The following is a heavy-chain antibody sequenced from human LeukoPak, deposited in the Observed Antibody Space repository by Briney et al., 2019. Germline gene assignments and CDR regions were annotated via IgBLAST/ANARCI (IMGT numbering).Heavy chain of an antibody. Sequence: KPSQTLSLTCTVSGGSISTGGYYWSWIRQHPGKGLEWIAYIYYSGSTYYNPSLKSRVTISVDTSKNQFSLKLSSVTAADTAVYYCATSNYYDSSADDYWGQGTLVTVSS. CDR1: GGSISTGGYY. V-gene: IGHV4-31*03. J-gene: IGHJ4*02. CDR3: ATSNYYDSSADDY. CDR2: IYYSGST. D-gene: IGHD3-22*01.